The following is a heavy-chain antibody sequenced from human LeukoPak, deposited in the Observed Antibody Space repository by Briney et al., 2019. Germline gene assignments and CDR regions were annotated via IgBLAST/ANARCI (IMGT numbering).Heavy chain of an antibody. J-gene: IGHJ4*02. CDR2: ISSSSSTI. D-gene: IGHD3-10*01. CDR1: GFTFSSYG. CDR3: ARAGFTFSDYFGSFFDY. V-gene: IGHV3-48*01. Sequence: PGGSLRLSCAASGFTFSSYGMHWVRQAPGKGLEWVSHISSSSSTIYYADSVKGRFTISRDNAKSSLYLQMNSLRAEDTAVYCCARAGFTFSDYFGSFFDYWGQGTLVTVSS.